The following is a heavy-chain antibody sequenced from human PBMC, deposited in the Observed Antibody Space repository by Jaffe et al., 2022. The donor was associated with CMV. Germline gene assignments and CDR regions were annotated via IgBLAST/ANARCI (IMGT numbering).Heavy chain of an antibody. CDR2: LSSSGKTV. CDR3: ARAPPYSIGYPTGYFDL. V-gene: IGHV3-11*01. Sequence: QVHLEESGGGLVEPGGSLRLSCAASEFTFTNYYMGWIRQAPEKGLEWISFLSSSGKTVYYADSVRGRFTTSRDNAKNSVYLQMNSLRVEDTAIYYCARAPPYSIGYPTGYFDLWGRGTPVTVSS. D-gene: IGHD6-19*01. J-gene: IGHJ2*01. CDR1: EFTFTNYY.